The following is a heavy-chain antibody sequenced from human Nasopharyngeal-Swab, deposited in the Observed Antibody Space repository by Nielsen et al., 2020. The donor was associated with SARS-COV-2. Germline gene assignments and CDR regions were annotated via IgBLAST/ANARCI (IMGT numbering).Heavy chain of an antibody. CDR3: ATVFSVTGDRGSLDY. J-gene: IGHJ4*02. Sequence: ASVKVSCRVSGYTLTELSMHWLLHAPRKGLEWMGGFDPEDGETIYAQKFQGRVTMTEDTSTDTAYMELSSLRSEDTAVYYCATVFSVTGDRGSLDYWGQGTLVTVSS. V-gene: IGHV1-24*01. CDR2: FDPEDGET. D-gene: IGHD7-27*01. CDR1: GYTLTELS.